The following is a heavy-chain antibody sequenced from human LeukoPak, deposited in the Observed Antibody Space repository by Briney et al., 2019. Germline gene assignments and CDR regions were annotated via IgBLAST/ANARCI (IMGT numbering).Heavy chain of an antibody. CDR2: IWYDGSNK. CDR1: GFTFNEFG. D-gene: IGHD1-26*01. V-gene: IGHV3-33*01. CDR3: ARDRPTGSYYSIDY. J-gene: IGHJ4*02. Sequence: GGSLRLSCAASGFTFNEFGVHWVRQAPGQGLEWVALIWYDGSNKYYADSVKGRFTISRDNSKNTVYLQMNSLRVEDTALYYCARDRPTGSYYSIDYWGQGTLATVSS.